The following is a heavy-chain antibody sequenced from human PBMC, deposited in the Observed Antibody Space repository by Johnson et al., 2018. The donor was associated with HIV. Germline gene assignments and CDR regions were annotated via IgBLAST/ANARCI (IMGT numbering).Heavy chain of an antibody. CDR1: GFTFSDYY. J-gene: IGHJ3*02. CDR2: ISSSGDII. V-gene: IGHV3-11*04. D-gene: IGHD4-17*01. CDR3: ARRTVTALFDI. Sequence: QMLLVESGGGLVKPGGSLRLSCAASGFTFSDYYMTWIRQAPGKGMEWPSFISSSGDIIRYAEPLKGRFTISRDNAKNSLILQMNSLRDEDTAVYYCARRTVTALFDIWGQGTLVTVSS.